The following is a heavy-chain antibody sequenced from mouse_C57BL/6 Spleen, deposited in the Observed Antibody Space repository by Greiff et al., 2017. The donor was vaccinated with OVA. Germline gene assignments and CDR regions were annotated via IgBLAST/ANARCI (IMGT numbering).Heavy chain of an antibody. Sequence: QVQLQQPGAELVRPGSSVKLSCKASGYTFTSYWMAWVKQRPGQGLEWIGNIYSSDSETHYNQKFKDKATLTVDKSSSTAYMQLSSLTSEDSAVYYCARRTAQASYYAMDDWGQGTSVTVSS. J-gene: IGHJ4*01. CDR3: ARRTAQASYYAMDD. CDR2: IYSSDSET. V-gene: IGHV1-61*01. D-gene: IGHD3-2*02. CDR1: GYTFTSYW.